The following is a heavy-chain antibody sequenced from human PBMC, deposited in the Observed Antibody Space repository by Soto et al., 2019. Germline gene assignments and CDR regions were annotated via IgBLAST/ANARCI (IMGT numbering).Heavy chain of an antibody. CDR2: IYYSGST. J-gene: IGHJ4*02. D-gene: IGHD3-10*01. V-gene: IGHV4-31*03. CDR3: ARGVTMVRGVIHTPYFDY. Sequence: QVQLQASGPGLVKPSQTLSLTCTVSGGSISSGGYYWSWIRQHPGKGLEWIGYIYYSGSTYYNPSLKSRVTISVDTSKNQFSLKLSSVTAADTAVYYCARGVTMVRGVIHTPYFDYWGQGTLVTVSS. CDR1: GGSISSGGYY.